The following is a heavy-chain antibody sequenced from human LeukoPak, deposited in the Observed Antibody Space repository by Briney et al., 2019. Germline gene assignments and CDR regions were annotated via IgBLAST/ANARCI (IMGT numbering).Heavy chain of an antibody. CDR3: VLEGNILTGYCHY. J-gene: IGHJ4*02. V-gene: IGHV4-34*01. D-gene: IGHD3-9*01. CDR1: GGSFNYYY. CDR2: INHSGST. Sequence: SETLSLTCAVYGGSFNYYYWSWIRQTPGKGLEWLGEINHSGSTDYNPSLKSRVTISVDTSKNQFSLKLSSVTAADTAVYYCVLEGNILTGYCHYWGQGTLVTVSS.